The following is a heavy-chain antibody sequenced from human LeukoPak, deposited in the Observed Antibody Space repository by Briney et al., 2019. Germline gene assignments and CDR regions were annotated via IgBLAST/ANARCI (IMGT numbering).Heavy chain of an antibody. CDR1: GFTFSSYS. V-gene: IGHV3-21*01. CDR3: ARSKGCSSTSCMSGWFDP. Sequence: GSLRLSCAASGFTFSSYSMNWVRHAPGKGLEWVSSISSSSSYIYYADSVKGRFTISRDNAKNSLYLQMNSLRAEDTAVYYCARSKGCSSTSCMSGWFDPWGQGTLVTVSS. J-gene: IGHJ5*02. CDR2: ISSSSSYI. D-gene: IGHD2-2*01.